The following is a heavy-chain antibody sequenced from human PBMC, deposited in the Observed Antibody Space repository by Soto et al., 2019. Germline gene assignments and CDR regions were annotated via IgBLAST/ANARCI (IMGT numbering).Heavy chain of an antibody. V-gene: IGHV4-59*01. CDR2: IYHSGST. CDR1: GGSIGGDS. D-gene: IGHD2-8*01. CDR3: VRAGIVQVSYAMDV. J-gene: IGHJ6*02. Sequence: SGTLSLTCTVSGGSIGGDSWSWIRQSPGKGLDFIGYIYHSGSTNYNPSLKSRVTISMDTSKNQFSLRLSSVTAADTAVYYCVRAGIVQVSYAMDVWGQGTTVTVSS.